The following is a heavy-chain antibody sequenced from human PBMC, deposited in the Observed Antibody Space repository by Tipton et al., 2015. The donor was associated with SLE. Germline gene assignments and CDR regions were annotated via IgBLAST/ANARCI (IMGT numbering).Heavy chain of an antibody. CDR2: INRSGST. J-gene: IGHJ5*02. D-gene: IGHD3-22*01. CDR3: ARGLSYYYDSSGYSNWFDP. Sequence: TLSLTCAVYGGSFSDYYWSWVRQPPGKGLEWIGEINRSGSTNYNPSLKSRVSMSVDTSKNQFSLKLSSVTAADTAVYYCARGLSYYYDSSGYSNWFDPWGQGTLVTVSS. V-gene: IGHV4-34*01. CDR1: GGSFSDYY.